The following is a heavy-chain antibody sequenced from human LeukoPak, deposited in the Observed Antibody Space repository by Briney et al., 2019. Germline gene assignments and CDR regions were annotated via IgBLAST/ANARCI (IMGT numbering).Heavy chain of an antibody. Sequence: SETLSLTCTVSGGSISSSSYYWGWIRQPPGKGLEWIGSIYYSGNTYYNPSLKSRVTISVDTSKNQFSLKLSSVTAADTAVYYCARGQAYYFDYWGQGTLVTVSS. CDR3: ARGQAYYFDY. CDR2: IYYSGNT. J-gene: IGHJ4*02. V-gene: IGHV4-39*07. CDR1: GGSISSSSYY.